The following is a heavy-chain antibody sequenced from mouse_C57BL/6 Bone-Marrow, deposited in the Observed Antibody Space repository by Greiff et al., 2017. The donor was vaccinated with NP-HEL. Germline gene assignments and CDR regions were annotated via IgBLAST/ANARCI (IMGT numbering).Heavy chain of an antibody. Sequence: VQLQESGPGLVAPSQSLSITCTVSGFSLTSYGVHWVRQPPGKGLEWLVVIWSDGSTTYNSALKSRLSISKDNSKSQVFLKMNSLQTDDTAMYYCARHFDYYGSSPYWYFDVWGTGTTVTVSS. D-gene: IGHD1-1*01. J-gene: IGHJ1*03. V-gene: IGHV2-6-1*01. CDR1: GFSLTSYG. CDR3: ARHFDYYGSSPYWYFDV. CDR2: IWSDGST.